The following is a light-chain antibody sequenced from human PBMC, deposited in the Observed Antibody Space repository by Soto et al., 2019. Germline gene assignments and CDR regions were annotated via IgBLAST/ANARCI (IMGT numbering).Light chain of an antibody. CDR2: DAS. V-gene: IGKV1-33*01. CDR1: QDISNY. CDR3: QQYDNRPPYT. Sequence: DIQMTQSPSSLSASVGDRVTITCQASQDISNYLNWYQQKPGKAPKLLIYDASNLETGVQSRFSGSGSGTNFTYTISRLQPEDIATYYCQQYDNRPPYTLGQGTKLEIK. J-gene: IGKJ2*01.